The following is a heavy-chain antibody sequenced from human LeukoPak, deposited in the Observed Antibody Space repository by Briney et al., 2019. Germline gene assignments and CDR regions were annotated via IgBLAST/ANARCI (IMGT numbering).Heavy chain of an antibody. V-gene: IGHV1-2*06. CDR1: GYTFTSYY. J-gene: IGHJ3*02. D-gene: IGHD3-10*01. CDR2: INSNGGGT. Sequence: ASVKVSCKASGYTFTSYYMHWVRQAPGQGLEWMGRINSNGGGTNYAHKFQGRVTITRDTSIITAYMELSSLRSDDTAVYYCARDARDYGSGRRGAFDIWGEGTMLTVSS. CDR3: ARDARDYGSGRRGAFDI.